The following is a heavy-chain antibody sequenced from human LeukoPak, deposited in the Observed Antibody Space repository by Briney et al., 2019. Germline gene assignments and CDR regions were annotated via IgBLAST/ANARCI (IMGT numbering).Heavy chain of an antibody. V-gene: IGHV3-23*01. J-gene: IGHJ4*01. Sequence: GGSWRSPFTASGSTFSSNGMTWGRQPPGEGLEWVAAISPSGDSTTYRDSVKGQFTISRDNSRNRLYLQMNTLTVEDTAIYYAARRHLTAGVTYFLDVWGQGALVTVSS. D-gene: IGHD2-8*01. CDR2: ISPSGDST. CDR3: ARRHLTAGVTYFLDV. CDR1: GSTFSSNG.